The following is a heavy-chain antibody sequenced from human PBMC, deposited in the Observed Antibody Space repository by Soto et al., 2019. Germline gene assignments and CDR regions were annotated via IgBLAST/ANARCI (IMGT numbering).Heavy chain of an antibody. CDR2: ISGSGGST. J-gene: IGHJ6*02. Sequence: EVQLLESGGGLVQPGGSLRLSCAASGFTFSSYAMSWVRQAPGKGLEWVSAISGSGGSTYYADSVKGRFTISRDNSKNTRYLQVNSLRAEDTAVYYGARERGMVVYAIEGSGGMDVWGQGTTVTVSS. CDR1: GFTFSSYA. D-gene: IGHD2-8*02. CDR3: ARERGMVVYAIEGSGGMDV. V-gene: IGHV3-23*01.